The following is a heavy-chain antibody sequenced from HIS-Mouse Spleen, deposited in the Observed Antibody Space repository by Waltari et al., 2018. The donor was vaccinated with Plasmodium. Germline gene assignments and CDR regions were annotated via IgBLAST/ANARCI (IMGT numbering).Heavy chain of an antibody. D-gene: IGHD1-26*01. J-gene: IGHJ4*02. CDR1: GGPITNSSYY. CDR3: ARRGGSYYYFDY. Sequence: QLQLQESGQGLVKPSEPLSITCTVSGGPITNSSYYWGWIRQPPGKGLEWIGSINYSGSTYYNPSLKSRVTISVDTSKNQFSLKLSSVTAADTAVYYCARRGGSYYYFDYWGQGTLVTVSS. CDR2: INYSGST. V-gene: IGHV4-39*01.